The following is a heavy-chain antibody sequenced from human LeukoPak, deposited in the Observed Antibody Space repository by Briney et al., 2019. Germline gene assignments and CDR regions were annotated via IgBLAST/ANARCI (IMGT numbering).Heavy chain of an antibody. V-gene: IGHV3-30*19. CDR2: ISYDGSNK. Sequence: GGSLRLSCAASGFTFSSYGIHWVRQAPGKGLEWVAVISYDGSNKYYADSVKGRFTISRDNSKNTLYLQMNSLRAEDTAVYYCARWGPGVDYWGQGTLVTVSS. CDR3: ARWGPGVDY. CDR1: GFTFSSYG. J-gene: IGHJ4*02. D-gene: IGHD1-26*01.